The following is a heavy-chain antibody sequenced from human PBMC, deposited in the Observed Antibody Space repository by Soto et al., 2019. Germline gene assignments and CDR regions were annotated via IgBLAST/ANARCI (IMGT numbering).Heavy chain of an antibody. Sequence: SETLSLTCTVSGGSISSSSYYWGWIRQPPGKGLEWIGSIYYSGSTYYNPSLKSRVTISVDTSKNQFSLKLSSVTAADTAVYYCARHGRWIQLWLDFYAFDIWGQGTMVTVSS. D-gene: IGHD5-18*01. J-gene: IGHJ3*02. CDR1: GGSISSSSYY. CDR2: IYYSGST. V-gene: IGHV4-39*01. CDR3: ARHGRWIQLWLDFYAFDI.